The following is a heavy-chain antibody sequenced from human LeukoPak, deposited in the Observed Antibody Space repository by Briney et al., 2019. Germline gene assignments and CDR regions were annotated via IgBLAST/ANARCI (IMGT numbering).Heavy chain of an antibody. D-gene: IGHD3-22*01. V-gene: IGHV3-33*01. CDR3: ARSYYYDSSGHPPFAY. CDR1: GFTFSSYG. Sequence: GGSLRLSCAASGFTFSSYGMHRVRQAPGKGLEWVAVIWYDGSNKYYADSVKGRFTISRDNSKNTLYLQMNSLRAEDTAVYYCARSYYYDSSGHPPFAYWGQGTLVTVSS. CDR2: IWYDGSNK. J-gene: IGHJ4*02.